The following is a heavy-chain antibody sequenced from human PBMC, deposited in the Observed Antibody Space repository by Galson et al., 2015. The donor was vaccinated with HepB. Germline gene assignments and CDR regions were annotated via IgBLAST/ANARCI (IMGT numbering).Heavy chain of an antibody. V-gene: IGHV3-49*03. J-gene: IGHJ6*03. Sequence: SLRLSCAASGFTFGDYAMSWFRQAPGKGLEWVGFIRSKAYGGTTEYAASVKGRFTISRDDSKSIAYLQMNSLKTEDTAVYYCTRDPCGYSYGLVCYYYYMDVWGKGTAVTVSS. CDR3: TRDPCGYSYGLVCYYYYMDV. CDR1: GFTFGDYA. CDR2: IRSKAYGGTT. D-gene: IGHD5-18*01.